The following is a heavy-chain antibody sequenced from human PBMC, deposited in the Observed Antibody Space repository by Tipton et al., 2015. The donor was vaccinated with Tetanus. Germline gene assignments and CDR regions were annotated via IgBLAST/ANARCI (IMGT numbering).Heavy chain of an antibody. J-gene: IGHJ4*02. CDR1: GGSFNTYV. D-gene: IGHD3-22*01. CDR3: ARSRGGNRHYYAIAH. Sequence: QSGAEVKKPGSSVKVSCTTSGGSFNTYVTSWVRQAPGQGLEWMGSLIPIFGPPNYAQKFRGRVTITADKSTNTAYMELTNLTSEDTAVYYCARSRGGNRHYYAIAHWGQGTLVAVSS. CDR2: LIPIFGPP. V-gene: IGHV1-69*06.